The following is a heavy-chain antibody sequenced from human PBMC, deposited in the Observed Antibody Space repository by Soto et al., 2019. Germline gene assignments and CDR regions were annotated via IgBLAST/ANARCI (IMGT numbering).Heavy chain of an antibody. V-gene: IGHV3-23*01. CDR3: AKDGSGLYYDFWSGYYDY. Sequence: GGSLRLSCAASGFTFSSYAMSWVRQAPGKGLEWVSAISGSGGSTYYADSVKGRFAISRDNSKNTLYLQMNSLRAEDTAVYYCAKDGSGLYYDFWSGYYDYWGQGTLVTVSS. D-gene: IGHD3-3*01. CDR2: ISGSGGST. CDR1: GFTFSSYA. J-gene: IGHJ4*02.